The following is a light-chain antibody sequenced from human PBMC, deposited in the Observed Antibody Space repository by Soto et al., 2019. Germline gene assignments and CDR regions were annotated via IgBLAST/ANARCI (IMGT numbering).Light chain of an antibody. V-gene: IGKV1-5*03. CDR1: QTISSW. J-gene: IGKJ1*01. CDR3: QHYNSYSEA. CDR2: KAS. Sequence: DIQMTQSRSTLXGSVVXXXXXTXRASQTISSWLAWYQQKPGKAPKLLIYKASTLKSGVPSRFSGSGSGTEFTLTISSLQPDDFATYYCQHYNSYSEAFGQGTKVDIK.